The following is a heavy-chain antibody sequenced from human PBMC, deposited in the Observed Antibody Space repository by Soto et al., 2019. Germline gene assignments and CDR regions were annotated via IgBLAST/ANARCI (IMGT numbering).Heavy chain of an antibody. CDR2: INAGNGNT. J-gene: IGHJ3*02. CDR1: GYTFTSYA. V-gene: IGHV1-3*01. Sequence: ASVKVSCKASGYTFTSYAMHWVRQAPGQRLEWMGWINAGNGNTKYSQKFQGRVTITRDTSTSTAYMELSSLRSEDTAVYYCAREGSTDAFDIWGQGTMVTVSS. D-gene: IGHD6-6*01. CDR3: AREGSTDAFDI.